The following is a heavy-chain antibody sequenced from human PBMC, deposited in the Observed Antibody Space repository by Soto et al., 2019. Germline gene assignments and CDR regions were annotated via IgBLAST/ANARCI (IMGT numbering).Heavy chain of an antibody. V-gene: IGHV3-7*01. Sequence: GGSLRLSCAASGFTFSSYWMSWVRQAPGKGLEWVANIKQDGSEKYYVDSVKGRFTISRDNAKNSLYLQMNSLRAEDTAVYYCARERRITIFGVVINFDYWGQGTLVPVSS. CDR3: ARERRITIFGVVINFDY. CDR1: GFTFSSYW. D-gene: IGHD3-3*01. CDR2: IKQDGSEK. J-gene: IGHJ4*02.